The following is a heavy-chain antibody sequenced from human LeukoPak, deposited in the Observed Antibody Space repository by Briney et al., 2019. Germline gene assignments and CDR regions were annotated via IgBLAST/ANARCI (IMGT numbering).Heavy chain of an antibody. V-gene: IGHV4-39*01. Sequence: NPSETLSLTCTVSGGSISSSSYYWGWIRQPPGKGLEWIGSIYYSGSTYYNPSLKSRVTISVDTSKNQFSLKLSSVTAADTAVYYCATNNVRDNWFDPWGQGTLVTVSS. CDR3: ATNNVRDNWFDP. CDR2: IYYSGST. CDR1: GGSISSSSYY. J-gene: IGHJ5*02. D-gene: IGHD1/OR15-1a*01.